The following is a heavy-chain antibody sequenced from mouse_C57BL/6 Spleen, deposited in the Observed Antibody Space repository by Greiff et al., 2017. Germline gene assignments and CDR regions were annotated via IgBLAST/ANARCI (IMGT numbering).Heavy chain of an antibody. D-gene: IGHD2-4*01. J-gene: IGHJ2*01. V-gene: IGHV1-15*01. CDR2: IDPETGGS. CDR1: GYTFTDYE. Sequence: VQLQQSGAELVRPGASVTLSCKASGYTFTDYEMHWVKQTPVHGLEWIGAIDPETGGSAYNQKFKGKARLTADKSSSTAYMELRSLTSEDSAVYYCTRDSYDYPSFDYWGQGTTLTVSS. CDR3: TRDSYDYPSFDY.